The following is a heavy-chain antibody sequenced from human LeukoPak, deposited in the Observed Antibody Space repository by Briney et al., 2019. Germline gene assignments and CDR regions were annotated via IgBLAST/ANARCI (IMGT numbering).Heavy chain of an antibody. CDR2: IYYSGST. Sequence: SQTLSLTCTVSGGSISSGGYYWSWIRQHPGKGLEWIGYIYYSGSTYYNPSLKSRVTISVDTSKNQFSLKLSSVTAADTAVYYCARAPYRGYGYFDHWGQGTLVTVSS. V-gene: IGHV4-31*03. CDR1: GGSISSGGYY. J-gene: IGHJ4*02. D-gene: IGHD5-12*01. CDR3: ARAPYRGYGYFDH.